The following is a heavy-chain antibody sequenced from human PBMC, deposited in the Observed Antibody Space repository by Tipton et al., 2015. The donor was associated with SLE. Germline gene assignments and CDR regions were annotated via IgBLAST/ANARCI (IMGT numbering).Heavy chain of an antibody. Sequence: LRLSCGVYGGFFTGYYWSWIRQPPGKGLEWIGEINHGGSTNYNPSLKSRVTVSVDTSKNQVSLKLNSVTAADTAVYYCGRGRLPDYWGQGTLVSVSS. V-gene: IGHV4-34*01. CDR2: INHGGST. J-gene: IGHJ4*02. CDR1: GGFFTGYY. CDR3: GRGRLPDY.